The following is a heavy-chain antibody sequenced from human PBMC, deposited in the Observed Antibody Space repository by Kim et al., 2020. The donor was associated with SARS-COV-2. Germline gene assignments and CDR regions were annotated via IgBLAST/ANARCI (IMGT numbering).Heavy chain of an antibody. CDR3: ARVSSIWYEVDY. J-gene: IGHJ4*02. V-gene: IGHV3-21*01. D-gene: IGHD6-13*01. Sequence: YYADAVKGRSTITRNNAKNSLYLQMNSLRAEDTAVYYGARVSSIWYEVDYWGQGTLVTVSS.